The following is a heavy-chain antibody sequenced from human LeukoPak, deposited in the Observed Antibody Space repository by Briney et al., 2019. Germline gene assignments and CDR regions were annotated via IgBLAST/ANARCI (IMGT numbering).Heavy chain of an antibody. CDR1: GYSISSGYY. Sequence: AAETLSLTCAVSGYSISSGYYWAGIRQPPGKGLEWIWSIYHSGSTYYNPSLKSRVTISVDTSKNQFSLKLRSVPGADMDVYYCASRVVIAEIAYWGQGTLVTVYS. CDR2: IYHSGST. CDR3: ASRVVIAEIAY. V-gene: IGHV4-38-2*01. J-gene: IGHJ4*02. D-gene: IGHD2-21*01.